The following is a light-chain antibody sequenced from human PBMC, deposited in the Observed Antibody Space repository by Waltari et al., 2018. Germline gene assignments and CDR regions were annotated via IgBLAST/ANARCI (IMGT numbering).Light chain of an antibody. CDR2: GAF. J-gene: IGKJ2*01. CDR1: QSVSSTY. V-gene: IGKV3-20*01. CDR3: QHYGSATYT. Sequence: EIVLTQSPGTLSLSPGARATLPCRASQSVSSTYLAWYQQKPGQAPRLLIYGAFNRATGIPDRFSGSGSGTDFTLTISRLEPEDFAVYYCQHYGSATYTFGQGTKLEIK.